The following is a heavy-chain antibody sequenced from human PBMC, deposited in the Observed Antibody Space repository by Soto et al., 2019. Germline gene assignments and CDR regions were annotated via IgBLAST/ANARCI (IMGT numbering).Heavy chain of an antibody. D-gene: IGHD6-13*01. V-gene: IGHV4-61*01. CDR1: GGSISSGSYY. CDR2: IYYSGST. Sequence: ETLSLTCTVSGGSISSGSYYWSWIRQPPGKGLEWIGYIYYSGSTNYNPSLKSRVTISVDTSKNQFSLKLSSVTAADTAVYYCARFGIAATWGQGTLVTVSS. CDR3: ARFGIAAT. J-gene: IGHJ5*02.